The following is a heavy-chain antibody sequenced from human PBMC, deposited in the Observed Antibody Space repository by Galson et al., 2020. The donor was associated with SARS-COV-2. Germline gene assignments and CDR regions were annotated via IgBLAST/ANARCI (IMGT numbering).Heavy chain of an antibody. CDR1: GGSFSGYY. CDR2: INHSGST. J-gene: IGHJ4*02. Sequence: SETLSLTCAVYGGSFSGYYWSWIRQPPGKGLEWIGEINHSGSTNYNPSLKSRVTISVDTSKNQFSLKLSSVTAADTAVYYCAREAAVAVNDYWGQGTLVTVSS. D-gene: IGHD6-19*01. V-gene: IGHV4-34*01. CDR3: AREAAVAVNDY.